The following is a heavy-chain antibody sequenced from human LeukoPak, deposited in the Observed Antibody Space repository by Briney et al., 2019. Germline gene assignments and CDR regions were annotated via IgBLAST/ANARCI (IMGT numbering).Heavy chain of an antibody. CDR2: TTHHGRI. D-gene: IGHD4-17*01. Sequence: SETLSLTCAVYGGSLSNYYWSWIRQPPGKGLEWIGETTHHGRIHHNPSLKNRVTISIDKSNNQFSLKLTSVTAADTAVYYCATIYGDYSDFDSWGQGTLVTVSS. V-gene: IGHV4-34*01. J-gene: IGHJ4*02. CDR1: GGSLSNYY. CDR3: ATIYGDYSDFDS.